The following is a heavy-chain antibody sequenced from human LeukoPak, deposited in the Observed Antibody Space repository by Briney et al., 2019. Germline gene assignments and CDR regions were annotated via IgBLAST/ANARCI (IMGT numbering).Heavy chain of an antibody. CDR2: INSDGSST. D-gene: IGHD6-19*01. CDR1: RFAFSTYW. Sequence: GGSLRLSCAASRFAFSTYWMHWGRQAPGKGLVWVSRINSDGSSTVYADSVKGRFTISRDNAKNTLYLQMTSLGAEDTALYYCVGSRGSWGFDYWGQGTLVTVSS. CDR3: VGSRGSWGFDY. V-gene: IGHV3-74*01. J-gene: IGHJ4*02.